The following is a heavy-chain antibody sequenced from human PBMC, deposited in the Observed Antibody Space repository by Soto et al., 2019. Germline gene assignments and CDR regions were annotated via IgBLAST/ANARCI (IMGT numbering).Heavy chain of an antibody. CDR2: IYPGNSDT. Sequence: PGESLKISCKGSGYSFANYWIGWVRQMPGKGLEWMEIIYPGNSDTRYSPSFQGQVTISADKSISTAYLQWSSLKASDTAIYYCARQLPYGGNSYYGMDVWGQGTTVTVSS. CDR1: GYSFANYW. D-gene: IGHD2-15*01. CDR3: ARQLPYGGNSYYGMDV. V-gene: IGHV5-51*01. J-gene: IGHJ6*02.